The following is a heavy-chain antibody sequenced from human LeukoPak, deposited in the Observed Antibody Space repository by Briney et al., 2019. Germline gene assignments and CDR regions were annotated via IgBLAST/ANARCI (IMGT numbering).Heavy chain of an antibody. CDR3: ARTPHCGGDCYPYYYYYGMDV. D-gene: IGHD2-21*02. Sequence: ASETLSLTCTVSGGSISSYYWSWIRQPPGKGLEWIGYIYYSGSTNYNPSLKSRVTISVDTSKNQFSLKLSSVTAADTAVYYCARTPHCGGDCYPYYYYYGMDVWGQGTTVTVSS. CDR2: IYYSGST. J-gene: IGHJ6*02. CDR1: GGSISSYY. V-gene: IGHV4-59*08.